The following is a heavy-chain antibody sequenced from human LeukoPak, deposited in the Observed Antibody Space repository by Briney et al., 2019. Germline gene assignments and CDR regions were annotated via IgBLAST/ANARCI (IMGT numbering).Heavy chain of an antibody. D-gene: IGHD6-19*01. V-gene: IGHV3-30-3*01. CDR1: GFTFSSYA. CDR2: ISYDGSNK. J-gene: IGHJ4*02. Sequence: PGRSLRLSCAASGFTFSSYAMHWVRQAPGKGLEWVAVISYDGSNKYYADSVKGRFTISRDNSKNTLYLQMNSLRAEDTAVYYCAREGQRLGLDYWGQGTLVTVSS. CDR3: AREGQRLGLDY.